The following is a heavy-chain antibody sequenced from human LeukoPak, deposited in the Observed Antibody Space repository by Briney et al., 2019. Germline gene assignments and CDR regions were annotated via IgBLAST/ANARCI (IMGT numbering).Heavy chain of an antibody. J-gene: IGHJ5*02. CDR1: GDSIGSSSFF. Sequence: PSETLSLTCTVSGDSIGSSSFFWGWIRQPPGKGLEWIGSIYHSGSTYYNPSLKSRVTISVDTSKNQFSLKLSSVTAADTAVYYCARVHRSYSSGYRWFDPWGQGTLVTVSS. D-gene: IGHD6-19*01. CDR3: ARVHRSYSSGYRWFDP. CDR2: IYHSGST. V-gene: IGHV4-39*07.